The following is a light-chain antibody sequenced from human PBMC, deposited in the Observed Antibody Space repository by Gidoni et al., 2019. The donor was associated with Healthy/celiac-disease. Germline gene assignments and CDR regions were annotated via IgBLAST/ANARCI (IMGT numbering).Light chain of an antibody. Sequence: SYELTQPLSVSVALGQTARITFGGHNIGSKNVHWYQQKPGQAPVLVIYRDSNRPSGIPERFSGSNSGNTATLTISRAQAGDEADYYCQVWDSSIVVFGGGTKLTVL. CDR3: QVWDSSIVV. CDR1: NIGSKN. V-gene: IGLV3-9*01. CDR2: RDS. J-gene: IGLJ2*01.